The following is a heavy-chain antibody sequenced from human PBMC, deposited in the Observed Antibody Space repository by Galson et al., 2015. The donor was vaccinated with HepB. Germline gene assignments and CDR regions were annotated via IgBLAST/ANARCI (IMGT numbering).Heavy chain of an antibody. CDR1: GFTFYSNW. D-gene: IGHD5-24*01. J-gene: IGHJ6*02. Sequence: SLRLSCAASGFTFYSNWMSWVRQAPGRGLEWVANLKQDGREDYYVDSVKGRFSISRDNGKNTLFLQMNSLRAEDTAVYYCARPLGWRDAMDVWGQGTAVTVSS. V-gene: IGHV3-7*03. CDR3: ARPLGWRDAMDV. CDR2: LKQDGRED.